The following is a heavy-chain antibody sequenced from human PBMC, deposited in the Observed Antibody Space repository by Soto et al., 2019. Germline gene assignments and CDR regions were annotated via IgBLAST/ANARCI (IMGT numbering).Heavy chain of an antibody. CDR1: GGSISSTNW. Sequence: SETLSLTCAVSGGSISSTNWWSWVRQPPGKGLEWIGEIYHSGGTHYNPSLKSRVTMSVDKSKNQFSLKLSSVTAADTAVYYCARVWTTVTNWFDPWGQGTLVTVS. CDR3: ARVWTTVTNWFDP. CDR2: IYHSGGT. V-gene: IGHV4-4*02. D-gene: IGHD4-17*01. J-gene: IGHJ5*02.